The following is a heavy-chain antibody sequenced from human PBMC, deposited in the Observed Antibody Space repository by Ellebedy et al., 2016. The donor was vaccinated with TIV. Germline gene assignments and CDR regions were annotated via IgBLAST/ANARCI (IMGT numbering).Heavy chain of an antibody. Sequence: ASVKVSXKASRYTFTGFYMHWVRQAPGQGLEWMGWINPNSGDTDYAQKFQGRVIMTRDTSISTAYMELGRLRSDDTAVYYCARDFYGSYEYWGQGTLVTVSS. CDR3: ARDFYGSYEY. V-gene: IGHV1-2*02. CDR2: INPNSGDT. D-gene: IGHD1-26*01. J-gene: IGHJ4*02. CDR1: RYTFTGFY.